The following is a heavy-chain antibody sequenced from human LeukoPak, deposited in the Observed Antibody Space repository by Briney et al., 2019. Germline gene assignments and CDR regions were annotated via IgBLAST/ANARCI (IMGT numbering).Heavy chain of an antibody. V-gene: IGHV3-23*01. Sequence: GGSLRLSCAASGFTFSSYAMSWVRQAPGKGLEWVSAISGSGGSTYYADSVKGRFTISRDNSKNTLYLQMNSLRAEDTAEYYCAKNGYYYGSGSYYNALDFDYWGQGTLVTVSS. J-gene: IGHJ4*02. CDR1: GFTFSSYA. D-gene: IGHD3-10*01. CDR3: AKNGYYYGSGSYYNALDFDY. CDR2: ISGSGGST.